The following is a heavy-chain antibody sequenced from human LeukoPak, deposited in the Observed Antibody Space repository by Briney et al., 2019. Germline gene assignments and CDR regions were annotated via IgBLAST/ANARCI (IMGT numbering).Heavy chain of an antibody. J-gene: IGHJ4*02. Sequence: SSQTLCPTCPLYGASLTGYYWSWIRQPQGKGMEWNGEMNHHASTNYNPSLKSRATISVDASTNRCSVNLSSVTAADTAVYYCARAEVAGPFAYWGQGTLVTVSS. D-gene: IGHD6-19*01. CDR3: ARAEVAGPFAY. CDR1: GASLTGYY. V-gene: IGHV4-34*01. CDR2: MNHHAST.